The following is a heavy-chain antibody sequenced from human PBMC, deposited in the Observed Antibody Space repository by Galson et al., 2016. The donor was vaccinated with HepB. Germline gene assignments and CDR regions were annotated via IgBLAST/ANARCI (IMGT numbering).Heavy chain of an antibody. Sequence: SLRLSCAASGFKFDDYAMHWVRQAPGKGLEWVSGFSWNSGSIGYADSVKGRFTISRDNAKNSLYLQMNSLRAEDTALYYCAKGRAAAAQQGAFDFWGQGTMVTVSS. CDR2: FSWNSGSI. D-gene: IGHD6-13*01. CDR1: GFKFDDYA. V-gene: IGHV3-9*01. CDR3: AKGRAAAAQQGAFDF. J-gene: IGHJ3*01.